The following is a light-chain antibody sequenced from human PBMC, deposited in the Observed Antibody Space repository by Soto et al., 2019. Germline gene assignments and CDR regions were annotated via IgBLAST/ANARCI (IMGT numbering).Light chain of an antibody. CDR2: AAS. CDR3: QQRYSTPRIT. V-gene: IGKV1-39*01. Sequence: DIQMTQSPSSLSASVGDRVSITCRASQSINNYLNWYQQKPGKAPKLLIYAASSLQSGVPSRFSGSGPGTDFTLTISSLPPEDLAAYYCQQRYSTPRITFGQGTRLEIK. CDR1: QSINNY. J-gene: IGKJ5*01.